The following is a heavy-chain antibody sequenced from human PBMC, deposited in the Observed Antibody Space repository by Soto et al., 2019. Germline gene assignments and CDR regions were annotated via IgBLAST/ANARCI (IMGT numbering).Heavy chain of an antibody. CDR2: ISAYNGNT. CDR3: VRDNRADREWLVAYDYYSMEV. J-gene: IGHJ6*04. V-gene: IGHV1-18*01. D-gene: IGHD6-19*01. Sequence: QVQLVQSGAEVKKPGASVKVSCKASGYTFTSYGISWVRQAPGQGLEWMGWISAYNGNTNYAQKLQGRVTITTDTATSTAYMELRSLRSDDTAVYYCVRDNRADREWLVAYDYYSMEVWGEVTKVTVSS. CDR1: GYTFTSYG.